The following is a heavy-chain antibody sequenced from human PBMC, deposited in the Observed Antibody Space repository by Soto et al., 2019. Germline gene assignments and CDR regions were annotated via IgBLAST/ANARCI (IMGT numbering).Heavy chain of an antibody. D-gene: IGHD3-3*01. CDR1: GGSISSYY. Sequence: SETLSLTCTVSGGSISSYYWSWIRQPPGKGLEWIGYIYYSGSTNYNPSLKSRVTISVDTSKNQFSLKLSSVTAADTAVYYCAATYDFWSGYLPHYSYGMDVWGQGTTVTVSS. CDR3: AATYDFWSGYLPHYSYGMDV. J-gene: IGHJ6*02. CDR2: IYYSGST. V-gene: IGHV4-59*01.